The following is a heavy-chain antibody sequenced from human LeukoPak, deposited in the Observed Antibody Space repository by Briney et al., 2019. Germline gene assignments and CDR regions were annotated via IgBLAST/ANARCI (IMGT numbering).Heavy chain of an antibody. J-gene: IGHJ4*02. V-gene: IGHV4-61*05. D-gene: IGHD5-18*01. CDR1: GGSISSSSYY. CDR2: IYYSGST. CDR3: ARGRYSYGYWYFDY. Sequence: NTSETLSLTCTVSGGSISSSSYYWGWIRQPPGKGLEWIGYIYYSGSTNYNPSLRSRVTISVDTSKNQFSLKLSSVTAADTAVYYCARGRYSYGYWYFDYWGQGTLVTVSS.